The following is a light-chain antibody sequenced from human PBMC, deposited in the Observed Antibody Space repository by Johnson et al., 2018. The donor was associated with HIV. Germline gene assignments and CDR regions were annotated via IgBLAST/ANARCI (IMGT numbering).Light chain of an antibody. V-gene: IGLV1-51*02. J-gene: IGLJ1*01. CDR3: ATWDNSLKGV. CDR1: SSNIGNDS. Sequence: QSVLTQPPSVSAAPGQRVTISCSGSSSNIGNDSVSWYQQLPGTAPELLIYENNKRPSGIPDRFSGSKSGPSATLDITGLQTGDEGDYYCATWDNSLKGVFGTGTKVTVL. CDR2: ENN.